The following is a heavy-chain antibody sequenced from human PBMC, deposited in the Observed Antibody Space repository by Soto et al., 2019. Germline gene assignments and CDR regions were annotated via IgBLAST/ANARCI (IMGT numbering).Heavy chain of an antibody. D-gene: IGHD1-26*01. Sequence: QVQLVQSGAEVKKPGASVKVSCKASGYTFSSYDINWVRQATVQGLEWMGWMSPNSGNTGYAQNFQARVTMTRDTAISTAYIELSSLTSEDTAIYYCARGIDAGVDYWGQGTLVTVSA. CDR1: GYTFSSYD. J-gene: IGHJ4*02. CDR2: MSPNSGNT. V-gene: IGHV1-8*01. CDR3: ARGIDAGVDY.